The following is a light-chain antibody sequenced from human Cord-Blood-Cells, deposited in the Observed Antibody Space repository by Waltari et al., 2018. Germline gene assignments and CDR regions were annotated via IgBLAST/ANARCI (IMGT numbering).Light chain of an antibody. Sequence: QSVLTQPPSASGTPGQRVTISSSGSSPNIGSNTVNWYQQLPGTAPKLLIYSNNQRPSGVPDRFSGSKSGTSASLAISGLQSEDEADYYCAAWDDSLNGLYVFGTGTKVTVL. J-gene: IGLJ1*01. CDR1: SPNIGSNT. CDR2: SNN. CDR3: AAWDDSLNGLYV. V-gene: IGLV1-44*01.